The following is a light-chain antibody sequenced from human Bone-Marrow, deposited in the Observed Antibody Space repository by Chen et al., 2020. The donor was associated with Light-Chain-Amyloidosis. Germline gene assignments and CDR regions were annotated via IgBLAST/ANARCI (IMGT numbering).Light chain of an antibody. Sequence: SYVLTQPSSVSVAPGQTATIACGGNNIGSTSVDWYPQTPGQAPLLVVYDDSDRPSGIPERLSGTNSGNTATLTISRVEAGDEADYYGQRWERSSNRPVFGGGTKLTVL. J-gene: IGLJ3*02. CDR1: NIGSTS. V-gene: IGLV3-21*02. CDR2: DDS. CDR3: QRWERSSNRPV.